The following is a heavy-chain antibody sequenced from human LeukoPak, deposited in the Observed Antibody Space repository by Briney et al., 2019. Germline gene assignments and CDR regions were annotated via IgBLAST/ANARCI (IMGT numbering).Heavy chain of an antibody. CDR3: AREVVIFPDYYYYGMDV. J-gene: IGHJ6*02. D-gene: IGHD3-9*01. CDR2: ISSSSSYI. Sequence: GGSLRLSCEASKFIFSNYWMNWVRRAPGKGLEWVSSISSSSSYIYYADSVKGRFTISRDNAKNSLFLQMNSLRADDTAVYYCAREVVIFPDYYYYGMDVWGQGTTVTVSS. CDR1: KFIFSNYW. V-gene: IGHV3-21*04.